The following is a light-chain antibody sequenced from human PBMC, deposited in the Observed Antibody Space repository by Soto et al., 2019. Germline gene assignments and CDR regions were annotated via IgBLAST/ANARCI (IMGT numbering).Light chain of an antibody. CDR3: VQRNSYPLP. CDR2: AAY. V-gene: IGKV1-17*02. CDR1: QGIRND. J-gene: IGKJ4*01. Sequence: EIQMTQSPSSLSASVGDRVTITCRASQGIRNDLGWYQQKPGNAHKRLIYAAYSLQSWVRSRFSVSGSWTEFTLTLRNVQPEDFATYYCVQRNSYPLPFGGGPKVDNK.